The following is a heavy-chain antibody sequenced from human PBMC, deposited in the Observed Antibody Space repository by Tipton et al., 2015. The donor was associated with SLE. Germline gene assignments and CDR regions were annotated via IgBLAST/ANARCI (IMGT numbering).Heavy chain of an antibody. CDR1: GGSISSYY. CDR3: ARVGDGNYGSGSFVDY. D-gene: IGHD3-10*01. CDR2: IYYSGST. J-gene: IGHJ4*02. V-gene: IGHV4-30-4*08. Sequence: TLSLTCTVSGGSISSYYWSWIRQPPGKGLEWIGYIYYSGSTYYNPSLKSRVTISVDTSKNQFSLKLSSVTAADTAVYYCARVGDGNYGSGSFVDYWGQGTLVTVSS.